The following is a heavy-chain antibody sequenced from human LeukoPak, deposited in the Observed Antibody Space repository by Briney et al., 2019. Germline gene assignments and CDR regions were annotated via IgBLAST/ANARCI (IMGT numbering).Heavy chain of an antibody. D-gene: IGHD2-15*01. Sequence: GGSLRLSCAAAGLTFSSYWMSWVRRAPGKGLEWVANIKQDGSEKYYVDSVKGRFTISRDNAKNSLYLQMNSLRAEDTAVYYCARDLGYLVVVVAATPVYFDYWGQGTLVTVSS. V-gene: IGHV3-7*01. CDR1: GLTFSSYW. CDR3: ARDLGYLVVVVAATPVYFDY. CDR2: IKQDGSEK. J-gene: IGHJ4*02.